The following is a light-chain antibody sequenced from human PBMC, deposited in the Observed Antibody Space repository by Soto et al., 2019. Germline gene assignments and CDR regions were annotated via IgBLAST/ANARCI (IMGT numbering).Light chain of an antibody. CDR3: HQYYKWPLT. V-gene: IGKV3-15*01. Sequence: EIVMTQSPATLYVSPGERVTLSCRASQSAISNLAWYQQKPGQTPRLLIYDASTRATDIPARFSGSGSGTDFTLTISSLLSEDFAVYYCHQYYKWPLTFGGGTKVDI. CDR1: QSAISN. J-gene: IGKJ4*01. CDR2: DAS.